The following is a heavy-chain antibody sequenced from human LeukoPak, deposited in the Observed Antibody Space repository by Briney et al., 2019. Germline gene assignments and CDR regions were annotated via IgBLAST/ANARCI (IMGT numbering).Heavy chain of an antibody. J-gene: IGHJ4*02. CDR2: MYYSGST. Sequence: SETLSLTCSVSGGSITGSSYYWAWICQPPGKGLEWIGSMYYSGSTYYNSSLKSRVTISEDTSKNQFSLKLTSVTAADTAVYYCARQYYDSTGYYYFDYWGQGTLVTVSS. CDR3: ARQYYDSTGYYYFDY. CDR1: GGSITGSSYY. V-gene: IGHV4-39*01. D-gene: IGHD3-22*01.